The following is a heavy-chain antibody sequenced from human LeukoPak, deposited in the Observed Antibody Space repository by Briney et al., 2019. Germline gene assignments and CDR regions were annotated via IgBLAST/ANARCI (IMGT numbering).Heavy chain of an antibody. Sequence: ASVKVSCKASGYTFTGYYMHWVRQAPGQGLEWMGWINPNSGGTNYAQKFQGRVTMTRDTSISTAYVELSRLRSDDTAVYYCARDLRSSIAAAGRFNYWGQGTLVTVSS. CDR1: GYTFTGYY. CDR3: ARDLRSSIAAAGRFNY. J-gene: IGHJ4*02. D-gene: IGHD6-13*01. V-gene: IGHV1-2*02. CDR2: INPNSGGT.